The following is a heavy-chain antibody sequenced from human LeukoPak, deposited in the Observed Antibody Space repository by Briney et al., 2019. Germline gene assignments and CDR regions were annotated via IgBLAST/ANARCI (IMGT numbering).Heavy chain of an antibody. V-gene: IGHV3-30*02. CDR1: GFTFSSHG. CDR3: AKGAIMLAVAGPFDY. Sequence: QPGGSLRLSCAASGFTFSSHGMHWVRHAPGKGLEGVAFIRYDGSNKYYADSVKGRFTISRDNSKNTLYLQMNSLRAEDTAVYYCAKGAIMLAVAGPFDYWGQGTLATVSS. D-gene: IGHD6-19*01. J-gene: IGHJ4*02. CDR2: IRYDGSNK.